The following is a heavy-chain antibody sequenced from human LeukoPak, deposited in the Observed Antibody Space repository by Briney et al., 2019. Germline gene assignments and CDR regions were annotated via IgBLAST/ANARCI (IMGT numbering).Heavy chain of an antibody. CDR2: TKPDGSAE. Sequence: GGSLRLSCAASGFTFRNYSMGWVRQAPGKGLEWVANTKPDGSAEYYADSVRGRFTTSRDNANNFLYLQMNRLRAEDTAVYYCARYGGLNTNFDYWGQGTLVTVSS. V-gene: IGHV3-7*01. CDR1: GFTFRNYS. D-gene: IGHD5-12*01. J-gene: IGHJ4*02. CDR3: ARYGGLNTNFDY.